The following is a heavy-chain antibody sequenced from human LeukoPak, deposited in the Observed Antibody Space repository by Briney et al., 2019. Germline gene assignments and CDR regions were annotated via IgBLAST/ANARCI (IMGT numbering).Heavy chain of an antibody. Sequence: GGSLRLSCAASGFTFDDYGMSWVRQAPGKGLEWVSGINWNGGSTVYADSVKGRFTISRDNAKNSLYLQMNSLRAEDTALYYCARETVAVAGPEYFQHWGQGTLVTVSS. CDR3: ARETVAVAGPEYFQH. CDR2: INWNGGST. V-gene: IGHV3-20*04. CDR1: GFTFDDYG. J-gene: IGHJ1*01. D-gene: IGHD6-19*01.